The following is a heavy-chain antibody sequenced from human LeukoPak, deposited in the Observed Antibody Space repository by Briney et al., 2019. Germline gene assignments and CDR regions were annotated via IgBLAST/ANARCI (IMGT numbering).Heavy chain of an antibody. CDR2: ISSSSSTI. V-gene: IGHV3-48*04. J-gene: IGHJ4*02. CDR3: AREGWFGEFLFFDY. D-gene: IGHD3-10*01. CDR1: GFTFSSYS. Sequence: GGSLRLSCAASGFTFSSYSMNWVRQAPGKGLEWVSYISSSSSTIYYADSVKGRFTISRDNAKNSLYLQMNSLRAEDTAVYYCAREGWFGEFLFFDYWGQGTLVTVSS.